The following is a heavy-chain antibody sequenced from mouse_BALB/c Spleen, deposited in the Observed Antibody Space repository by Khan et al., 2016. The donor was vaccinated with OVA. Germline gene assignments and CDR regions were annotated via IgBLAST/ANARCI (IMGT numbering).Heavy chain of an antibody. V-gene: IGHV2-6-5*01. CDR3: AKPFYAHYYAMDY. CDR1: GFSLTDYG. Sequence: QVQLKESGPGLVAPSQSLSITCPVSGFSLTDYGVNWIRQPPGKGLEWLGIIWGGGTTYYNSALKSRLSISKDNSKSQVFLRMNSLQTDDTAMYFCAKPFYAHYYAMDYWGQGTSGTVSS. J-gene: IGHJ4*01. D-gene: IGHD2-10*01. CDR2: IWGGGTT.